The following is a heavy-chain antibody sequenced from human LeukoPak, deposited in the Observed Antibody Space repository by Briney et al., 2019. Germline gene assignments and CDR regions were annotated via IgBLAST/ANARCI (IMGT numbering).Heavy chain of an antibody. J-gene: IGHJ4*02. CDR1: GFTFNSYG. CDR3: AKGTVGAYEIDY. V-gene: IGHV3-30*02. D-gene: IGHD1-26*01. CDR2: IRYDGNNK. Sequence: GGSLRLSCAASGFTFNSYGLHWVRQAPGRGLEWVAFIRYDGNNKYYADSVKGRFTISRDNSKNTLYLQMNSLRTEDTAVYYCAKGTVGAYEIDYWGQGTLVTVSS.